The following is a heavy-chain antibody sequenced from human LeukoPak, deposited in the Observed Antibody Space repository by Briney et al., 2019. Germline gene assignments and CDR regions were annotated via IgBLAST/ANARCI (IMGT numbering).Heavy chain of an antibody. Sequence: SETLSLTCTVSGYSISRDYYWGWIRQPPGKGLEWIGSIHHSGSTYYNPSLKSRVTISVDTSKNQFSLKLSSGTAADTAVYYCARDVNPDYWGQGTLVTVSS. CDR1: GYSISRDYY. CDR3: ARDVNPDY. V-gene: IGHV4-38-2*02. J-gene: IGHJ4*02. CDR2: IHHSGST.